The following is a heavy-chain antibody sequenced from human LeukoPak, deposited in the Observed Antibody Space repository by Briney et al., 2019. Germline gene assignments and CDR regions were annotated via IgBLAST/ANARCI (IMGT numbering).Heavy chain of an antibody. V-gene: IGHV4-4*07. CDR2: IYSSGNT. CDR1: GGSISSYY. D-gene: IGHD1-26*01. Sequence: SETLSLTCTVYGGSISSYYWSWIRQPAGKGLEWIGRIYSSGNTNYNPSLKSRVTMSVDTSKKQFSLKLSSVTAADTPVYFCARGGELLPDGPAFDYWGQGTLVTVSS. CDR3: ARGGELLPDGPAFDY. J-gene: IGHJ4*02.